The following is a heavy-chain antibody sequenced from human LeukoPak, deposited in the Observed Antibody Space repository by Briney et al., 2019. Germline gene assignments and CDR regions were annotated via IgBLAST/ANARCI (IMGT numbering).Heavy chain of an antibody. CDR2: IYYSGST. V-gene: IGHV4-30-4*01. J-gene: IGHJ4*02. CDR1: GGSISSGDYY. CDR3: ARDRGYGGNPNQGY. Sequence: SETLSLTCTVSGGSISSGDYYWSWIRQPPGKGLEWIGYIYYSGSTYYNPSLKSRVTISVDTSKNQFSLKLSSVTAADTAVYYCARDRGYGGNPNQGYWGQGTLVTVSS. D-gene: IGHD4-23*01.